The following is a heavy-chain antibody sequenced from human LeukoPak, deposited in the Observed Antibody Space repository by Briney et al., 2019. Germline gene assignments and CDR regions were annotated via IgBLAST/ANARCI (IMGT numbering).Heavy chain of an antibody. CDR1: GFSFSIYA. Sequence: GGSLRLSCAASGFSFSIYAVSWVRQAPGKGLEWVSAISGSGRSAYYADSVKGRFTISRDHSENTLYLQMSSLRVEDTAVYYCAKEVEYYFDSWGQGTLVTVSS. CDR3: AKEVEYYFDS. CDR2: ISGSGRSA. V-gene: IGHV3-23*01. J-gene: IGHJ4*02.